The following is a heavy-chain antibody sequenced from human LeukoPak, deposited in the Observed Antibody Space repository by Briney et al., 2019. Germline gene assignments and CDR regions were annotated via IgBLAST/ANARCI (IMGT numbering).Heavy chain of an antibody. Sequence: PSETLSLTCTVSGGSVSSGSYYWSWIRQPPGKGLEWIGYIYYSGSTNYNPSLKSRVTISVDTSKNQFPLKLSSVTAADTAVYYCARGLIVVVPAAMHYYYYGMDVWGKGTTVTVSS. J-gene: IGHJ6*04. D-gene: IGHD2-2*01. CDR2: IYYSGST. CDR3: ARGLIVVVPAAMHYYYYGMDV. CDR1: GGSVSSGSYY. V-gene: IGHV4-61*01.